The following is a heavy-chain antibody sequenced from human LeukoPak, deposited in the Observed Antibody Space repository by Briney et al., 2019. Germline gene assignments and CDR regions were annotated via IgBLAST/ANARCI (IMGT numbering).Heavy chain of an antibody. D-gene: IGHD1-26*01. Sequence: PGGSLRLSCAASGFTFSSYAMHWVRQAPGKGLEWVAVISYDGSNKYYADSVKGRFTIFRDNSKNTLYLQMNSLRAEDTAVYYCARDLGSYYTYFDYWGQGTLVTVSS. V-gene: IGHV3-30-3*01. CDR1: GFTFSSYA. CDR3: ARDLGSYYTYFDY. CDR2: ISYDGSNK. J-gene: IGHJ4*02.